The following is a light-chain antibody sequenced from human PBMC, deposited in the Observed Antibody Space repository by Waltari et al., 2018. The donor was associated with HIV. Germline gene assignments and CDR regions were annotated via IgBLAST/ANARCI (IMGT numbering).Light chain of an antibody. CDR3: QQYYRPLLT. V-gene: IGKV4-1*01. J-gene: IGKJ4*02. Sequence: DIVMTQSPDSLAVSLGERAAIKCKSSQPILYIANNKNYLAWDQQKAGQPPKLLIYWASTRESGVPDRFSGSVSGTDFTLTNSSLQAEDVAIYYCQQYYRPLLTFGGGTKVEIK. CDR2: WAS. CDR1: QPILYIANNKNY.